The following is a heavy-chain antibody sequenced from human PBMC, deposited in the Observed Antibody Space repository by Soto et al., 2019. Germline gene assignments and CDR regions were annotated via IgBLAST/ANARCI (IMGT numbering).Heavy chain of an antibody. Sequence: QEHLAESGGGVVQPGGSLRLSCAASGFTFSSYGMHWVRQAPGKGLEWVAVIWYDGSKKYYADSVKGRFTISRDNSKNTLYLKMNSLVAEETAVYYCAKDRGALRWSEEHYYFDYWGQGTLVTVSS. D-gene: IGHD4-17*01. CDR1: GFTFSSYG. V-gene: IGHV3-30*02. CDR2: IWYDGSKK. CDR3: AKDRGALRWSEEHYYFDY. J-gene: IGHJ4*02.